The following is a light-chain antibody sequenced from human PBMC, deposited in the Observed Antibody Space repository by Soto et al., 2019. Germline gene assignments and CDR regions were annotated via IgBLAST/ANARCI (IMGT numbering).Light chain of an antibody. V-gene: IGKV3-11*01. CDR2: DAS. Sequence: EIVLTQSPGTLSLSPGERATLSCRASQRVRSYLAWYQQKRGQAPRLIIYDASNRATGIPARFSGSGSGTDFTLTISSLEPEDFALYYCQQRSSWPQVTFGQGTRLEI. CDR1: QRVRSY. J-gene: IGKJ5*01. CDR3: QQRSSWPQVT.